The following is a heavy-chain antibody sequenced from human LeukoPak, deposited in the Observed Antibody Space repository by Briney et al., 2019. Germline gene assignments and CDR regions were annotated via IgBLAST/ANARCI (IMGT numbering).Heavy chain of an antibody. Sequence: SGRSLRLSCAASGFTFTNYNMHWVRQTPGKGLQWVAAILYDGSKKYYADSVKGRFSVYRDNSNYTLYLQMNSLKTEDTAVYSCANFDGDSQAFHIWGQGTMVTVSS. J-gene: IGHJ3*02. CDR2: ILYDGSKK. V-gene: IGHV3-30*18. CDR3: ANFDGDSQAFHI. CDR1: GFTFTNYN. D-gene: IGHD3-9*01.